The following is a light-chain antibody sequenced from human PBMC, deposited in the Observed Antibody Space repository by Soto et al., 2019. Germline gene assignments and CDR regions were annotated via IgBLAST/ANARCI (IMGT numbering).Light chain of an antibody. CDR1: QSVSSSY. V-gene: IGKV3-20*01. CDR3: QQYGSSSWT. J-gene: IGKJ1*01. CDR2: GAS. Sequence: EIVLTQSPATLSLSPGERATLSCRASQSVSSSYLAWYQQRVGQAPRLLIYGASSRATGIPDRFSGSGSGTDFTLTISRLEPEDFAVYYCQQYGSSSWTFGQGTKVEIK.